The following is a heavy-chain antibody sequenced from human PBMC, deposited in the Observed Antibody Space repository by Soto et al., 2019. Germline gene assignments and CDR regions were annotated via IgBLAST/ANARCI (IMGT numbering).Heavy chain of an antibody. J-gene: IGHJ4*02. CDR2: INPGDSDT. D-gene: IGHD3-22*01. Sequence: PGESLKISCKGSGYSFSGYWIGWVRQMSGKGLEWMGMINPGDSDTRYSPSFQGQVTFSADKSISTAYLQWSSLEASDTALYYCARAFSSGYPFDYWGQGILVTVSS. CDR3: ARAFSSGYPFDY. V-gene: IGHV5-51*01. CDR1: GYSFSGYW.